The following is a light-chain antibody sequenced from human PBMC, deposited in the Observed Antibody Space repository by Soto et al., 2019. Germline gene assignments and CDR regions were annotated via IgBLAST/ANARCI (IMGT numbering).Light chain of an antibody. CDR1: SSNIGSNT. CDR2: SNS. V-gene: IGLV1-44*01. J-gene: IGLJ2*01. Sequence: QSVLTQPPSASGTPGQTVIISCSGSSSNIGSNTVNWYQQLPGTAPKLLIFSNSQRPSGVPDRFSGSRSCTSASLPITGVQSEDEAHYYCPAWDDGLNALVFGGGTKVTVL. CDR3: PAWDDGLNALV.